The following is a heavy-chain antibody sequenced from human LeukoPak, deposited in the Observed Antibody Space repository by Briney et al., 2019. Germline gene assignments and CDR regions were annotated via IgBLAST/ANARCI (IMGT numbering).Heavy chain of an antibody. Sequence: SETLSLTCTVSGGSISSYYWSWIRQPPGKGLEWIEYIYCSGSTNYNPSLKSRVTISVDTSKNQFSLKLSSVTAADTAVYYCAREGHNGDYPTWGQGTLVTVSS. CDR1: GGSISSYY. D-gene: IGHD4-17*01. J-gene: IGHJ4*02. V-gene: IGHV4-59*01. CDR2: IYCSGST. CDR3: AREGHNGDYPT.